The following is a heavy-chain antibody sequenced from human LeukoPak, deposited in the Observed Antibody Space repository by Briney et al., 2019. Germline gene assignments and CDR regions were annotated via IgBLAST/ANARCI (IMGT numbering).Heavy chain of an antibody. CDR3: ARDGSGSYLELDY. Sequence: GGSLRLSCAASGFTFSDYYMSWLRQAPGKGLEWVSYISSSSSYTNYADSVKGRFTISRDNAKNSLYLQMNSLRAEDTAVYYCARDGSGSYLELDYWVQGTLVTVSS. CDR1: GFTFSDYY. D-gene: IGHD3-10*01. J-gene: IGHJ4*02. V-gene: IGHV3-11*06. CDR2: ISSSSSYT.